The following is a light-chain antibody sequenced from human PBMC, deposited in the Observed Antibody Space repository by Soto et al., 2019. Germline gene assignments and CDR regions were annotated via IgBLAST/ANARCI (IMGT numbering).Light chain of an antibody. CDR2: GVS. V-gene: IGKV3-20*01. J-gene: IGKJ1*01. CDR1: QSVSSIY. Sequence: IVFTQSSGTPSLSPGETATRSCMVSQSVSSIYFAWYQQKRGQAPRLLIYGVSSRATGIPDRFSGSGSGTDFTLTISRLEPEDSAVYYCEQYGSSPRTFGQGTKVDIK. CDR3: EQYGSSPRT.